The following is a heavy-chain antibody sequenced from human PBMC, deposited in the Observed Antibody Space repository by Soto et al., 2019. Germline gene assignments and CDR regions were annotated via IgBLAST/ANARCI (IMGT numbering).Heavy chain of an antibody. CDR3: ARGKAERITMVRGVIEY. Sequence: QVQLQESGPGLVKPSQTLSLTCTVSGGSISSGGYYWSWIRQHPGKGLEWIGYIYYSGSTYYNPSLKSRVTISVDTSKNQFSLKLSSVTAADTAVYYCARGKAERITMVRGVIEYWGQGTLVTVSS. D-gene: IGHD3-10*01. CDR2: IYYSGST. J-gene: IGHJ4*02. CDR1: GGSISSGGYY. V-gene: IGHV4-31*03.